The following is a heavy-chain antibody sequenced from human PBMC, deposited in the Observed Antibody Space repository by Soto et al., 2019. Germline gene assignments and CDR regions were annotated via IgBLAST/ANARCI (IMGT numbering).Heavy chain of an antibody. Sequence: QPGGSLRLSCAASGFTVSTNYMSWVRQSPGKGLEWVSVIYSGGSTYYADSVKGRFTISRDNSKNTLYLQMNSLRAEDTAVYYCARDRSGCISTSCYDSGMDVWGQGTTVTVSS. CDR2: IYSGGST. CDR1: GFTVSTNY. V-gene: IGHV3-53*01. D-gene: IGHD2-2*01. J-gene: IGHJ6*02. CDR3: ARDRSGCISTSCYDSGMDV.